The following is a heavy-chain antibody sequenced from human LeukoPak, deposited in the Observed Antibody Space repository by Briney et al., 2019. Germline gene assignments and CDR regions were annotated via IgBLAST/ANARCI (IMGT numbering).Heavy chain of an antibody. CDR2: IGGRGGST. CDR1: GFTVSSNY. D-gene: IGHD3-22*01. Sequence: GGSLRLSCAASGFTVSSNYMSWVRQAPGKGLEWVSAIGGRGGSTYYADFLEGRFTIARDNSKDMVYLQMNSLKVEDTAVYYCAKDGITMIGDWGQGTLVTVSS. J-gene: IGHJ4*02. CDR3: AKDGITMIGD. V-gene: IGHV3-23*01.